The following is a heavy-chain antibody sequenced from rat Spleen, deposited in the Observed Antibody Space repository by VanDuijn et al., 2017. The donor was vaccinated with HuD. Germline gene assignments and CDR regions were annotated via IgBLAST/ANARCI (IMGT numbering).Heavy chain of an antibody. V-gene: IGHV4-2*01. Sequence: EVKLVESGGGLVQPGRSLKLSCAASGFNFNDYWMGWVRQATGKGLEWIGEINKDSRTIKYTPSLKDKFIISRDNAQNTLYLQMSKLVSEDTAIYVGGRKAFGLDYWGRGGMVTVSS. CDR2: INKDSRTI. D-gene: IGHD4-3*01. CDR1: GFNFNDYW. CDR3: GRKAFGLDY. J-gene: IGHJ2*01.